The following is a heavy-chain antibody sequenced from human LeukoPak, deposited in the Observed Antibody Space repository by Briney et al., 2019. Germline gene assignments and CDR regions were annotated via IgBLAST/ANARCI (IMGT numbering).Heavy chain of an antibody. D-gene: IGHD6-19*01. CDR2: FDPEDGET. CDR1: GYTLTELS. V-gene: IGHV1-24*01. J-gene: IGHJ4*02. Sequence: ASVKVSCKVSGYTLTELSMHWVRQAPGKGLEWMGGFDPEDGETIYAQKFQGRVTMTEDTSTDTAYMELSSLRSDDTAVYYCARDRAYGYSTVWDFDYWGQGTLVTVSS. CDR3: ARDRAYGYSTVWDFDY.